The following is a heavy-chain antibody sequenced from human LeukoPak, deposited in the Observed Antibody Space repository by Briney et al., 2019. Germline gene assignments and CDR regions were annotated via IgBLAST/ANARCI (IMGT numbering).Heavy chain of an antibody. CDR3: ARVAITMIVVAIGPDY. V-gene: IGHV1-18*01. J-gene: IGHJ4*02. CDR2: ISAYNGNT. D-gene: IGHD3-22*01. Sequence: EASVKVSCKASGYTFTGYGISWVRQAPGQGLEWMGWISAYNGNTNYAQKLQGRVTMTTDTSTSTAYMELRSLRSDDTAVYYCARVAITMIVVAIGPDYWGQGTLVTVSS. CDR1: GYTFTGYG.